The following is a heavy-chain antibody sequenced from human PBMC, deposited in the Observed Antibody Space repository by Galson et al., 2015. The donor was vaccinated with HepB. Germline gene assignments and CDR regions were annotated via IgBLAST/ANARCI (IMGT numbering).Heavy chain of an antibody. J-gene: IGHJ5*01. CDR3: ARVDGSRNWFDS. D-gene: IGHD1-26*01. Sequence: QSGAEVKKPGESLKISCKCSGYSFTNDWIGWVRQMPGKGLGWMGIIYSGDCDTRYNPSFHGQVNISVHKSISTAYLQGGSLKSSDTAMYYCARVDGSRNWFDSWGQGTLVTVSS. V-gene: IGHV5-51*01. CDR2: IYSGDCDT. CDR1: GYSFTNDW.